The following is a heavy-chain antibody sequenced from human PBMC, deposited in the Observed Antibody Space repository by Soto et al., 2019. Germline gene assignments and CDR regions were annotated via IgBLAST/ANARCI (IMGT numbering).Heavy chain of an antibody. CDR1: GFTFSSYW. Sequence: PGGSLRLSCEASGFTFSSYWMHWVRQVPGKGLEWVSLITWDGINIEYADSVRGRFTISRDNSKNSLYLQMNGLRHEDTAFYYCAKDGIAWHWGQGTLVTVSS. V-gene: IGHV3-43*01. CDR2: ITWDGINI. J-gene: IGHJ4*02. D-gene: IGHD2-15*01. CDR3: AKDGIAWH.